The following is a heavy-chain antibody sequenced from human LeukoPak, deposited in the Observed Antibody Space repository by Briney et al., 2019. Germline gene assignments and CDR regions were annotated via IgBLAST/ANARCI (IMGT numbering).Heavy chain of an antibody. J-gene: IGHJ5*02. CDR1: GGTFSSYA. V-gene: IGHV1-69*05. D-gene: IGHD2-2*01. CDR2: IIPIFGTA. CDR3: ARGPDIVVVPAARGHWFDP. Sequence: SVKVSCKASGGTFSSYAISWVRQAPGQGLEWMGGIIPIFGTANYAQKFQGRVTITTDESTSTAYMELSSLRSEDTAVYYCARGPDIVVVPAARGHWFDPWGQGTLVTVSS.